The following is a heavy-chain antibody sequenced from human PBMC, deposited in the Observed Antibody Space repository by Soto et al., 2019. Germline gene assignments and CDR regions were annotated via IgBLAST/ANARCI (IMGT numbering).Heavy chain of an antibody. V-gene: IGHV3-23*01. J-gene: IGHJ4*02. CDR1: GFTFNNYA. CDR2: ISGSGYDT. CDR3: AKVTGYSGYDPPHY. Sequence: GGSLRLSCAASGFTFNNYAMNWVRQAPEKGLEWVSAISGSGYDTYYTDSVKGRFTISRDNSKNTLFLQMNSLRAEDTAIYYCAKVTGYSGYDPPHYWGQGTLVTVSS. D-gene: IGHD5-12*01.